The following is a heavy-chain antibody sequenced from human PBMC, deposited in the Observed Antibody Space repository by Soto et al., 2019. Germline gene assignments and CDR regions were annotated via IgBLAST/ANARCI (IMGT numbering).Heavy chain of an antibody. CDR1: GGTFSSYA. CDR3: ARDHLPGPSPGIAVAGPDF. V-gene: IGHV1-69*01. CDR2: IIPIFGTA. D-gene: IGHD6-19*01. Sequence: QVQLVQSGAEVKKPGSSVKVSCKASGGTFSSYAISWVRQAPGQGLEWMGGIIPIFGTANYAQKFQGRVTITADESTSTAYMELRSLRSEDTAVYYCARDHLPGPSPGIAVAGPDFWGQGTTVTVAS. J-gene: IGHJ6*02.